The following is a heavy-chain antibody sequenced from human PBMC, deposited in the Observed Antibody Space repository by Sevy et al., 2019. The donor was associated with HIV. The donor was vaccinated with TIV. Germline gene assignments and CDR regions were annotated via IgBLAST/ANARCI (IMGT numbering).Heavy chain of an antibody. D-gene: IGHD3-16*01. V-gene: IGHV3-23*01. CDR1: GFTFSSYA. CDR2: ISGSGGST. Sequence: GGSLRLSCAASGFTFSSYAMSWVRQAPGKGLEWVSAISGSGGSTYYADSVKGPFTISRDNSKNTLYLQMNSLRAEDTAVYYCAKELVRFGAPGGIDYWGQGTLVTVSS. CDR3: AKELVRFGAPGGIDY. J-gene: IGHJ4*02.